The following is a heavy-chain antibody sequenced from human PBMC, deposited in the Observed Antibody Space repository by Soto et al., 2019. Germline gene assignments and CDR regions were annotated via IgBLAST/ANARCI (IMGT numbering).Heavy chain of an antibody. Sequence: SETLSLTCTLSGDSISRSSYYLGWIRQPPGKGLEWIGSIYYSGSTYYNPSLKSRVTISVDTSKNQFSLKLSSVTAADTAVYYCARHDYGGFGLWGQGTLVTVSS. V-gene: IGHV4-39*01. CDR3: ARHDYGGFGL. J-gene: IGHJ4*02. D-gene: IGHD4-17*01. CDR1: GDSISRSSYY. CDR2: IYYSGST.